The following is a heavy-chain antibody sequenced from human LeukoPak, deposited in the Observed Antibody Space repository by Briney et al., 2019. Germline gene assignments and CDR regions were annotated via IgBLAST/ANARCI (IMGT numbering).Heavy chain of an antibody. Sequence: SETLSLXCTVSGGSISSYYWSWIRQPAGKGLEWIGRIYTSRSTNYNPSLKSRVTMSVDTSKNQFSLKLSSVTAADTAVYYCARLVYCSSTSCYTNWFDPWGQGTLVTVSS. CDR1: GGSISSYY. CDR3: ARLVYCSSTSCYTNWFDP. CDR2: IYTSRST. J-gene: IGHJ5*02. V-gene: IGHV4-4*07. D-gene: IGHD2-2*02.